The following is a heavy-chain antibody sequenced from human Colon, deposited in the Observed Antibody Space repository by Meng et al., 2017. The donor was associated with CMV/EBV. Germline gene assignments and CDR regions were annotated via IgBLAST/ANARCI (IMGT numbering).Heavy chain of an antibody. Sequence: KAYGGTFSSYAMSWVRQAPGQGLEWMGGIIPIFGTANYAQKFQGRVTITADEPTSTAYMELSSLRSEDTAVYYCARDLYSSSSVADYWGQGTLVTVSS. CDR2: IIPIFGTA. CDR3: ARDLYSSSSVADY. J-gene: IGHJ4*02. D-gene: IGHD6-6*01. CDR1: GGTFSSYA. V-gene: IGHV1-69*01.